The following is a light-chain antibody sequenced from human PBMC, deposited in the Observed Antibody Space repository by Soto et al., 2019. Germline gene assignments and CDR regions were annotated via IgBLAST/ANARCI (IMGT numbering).Light chain of an antibody. CDR3: QYYDSSVSGSYV. CDR2: GNS. Sequence: QSVLTQPPSVSGAPGQRVTISCTGSSSNIGAGYYVHWYQQLPGTAPKLLIYGNSNRPSGVPDRFSGSKSGTSASLAITGLQAEEEADDYGQYYDSSVSGSYVFGTGTKLTVL. V-gene: IGLV1-40*01. J-gene: IGLJ1*01. CDR1: SSNIGAGYY.